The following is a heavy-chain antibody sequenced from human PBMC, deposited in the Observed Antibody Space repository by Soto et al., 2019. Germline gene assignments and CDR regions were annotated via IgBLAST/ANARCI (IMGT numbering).Heavy chain of an antibody. Sequence: PGGSLRLSCSASGFPFSRFAIHWVRQAPGKGLVYVSGISFNGGDTYHADSVKGRFSISRDNSKNTVYLQMSSLRAEDTAVYYCLKDGAVTFSGWFFDYWGQGTPVTVSS. CDR3: LKDGAVTFSGWFFDY. V-gene: IGHV3-64D*06. D-gene: IGHD4-4*01. J-gene: IGHJ4*01. CDR1: GFPFSRFA. CDR2: ISFNGGDT.